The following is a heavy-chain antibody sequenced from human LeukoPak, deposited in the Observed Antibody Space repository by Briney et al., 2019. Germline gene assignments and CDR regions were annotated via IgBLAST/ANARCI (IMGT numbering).Heavy chain of an antibody. CDR1: GGSISSSNW. V-gene: IGHV4-4*02. J-gene: IGHJ4*02. CDR3: ARVTVFYYDSSGYYGTVKPFDY. D-gene: IGHD3-22*01. CDR2: IYHSGST. Sequence: SETLSLTCTVSGGSISSSNWWSWVRQPPGKGLEWIGEIYHSGSTNYNPSLKSRVTISVDKSKNQFSLKLSSVTAADTAVYYCARVTVFYYDSSGYYGTVKPFDYWGQGTLVTVSS.